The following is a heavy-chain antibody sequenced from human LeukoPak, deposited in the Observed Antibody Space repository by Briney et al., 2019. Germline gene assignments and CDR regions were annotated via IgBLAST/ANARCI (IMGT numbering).Heavy chain of an antibody. CDR2: IIPILGIA. Sequence: SVKVSCKASGGTFISYAISWVRQAPGQGLEWMGRIIPILGIANYAQKFQGRVTITADKSTSTAYMELSSLRSEDTAVYYCARGRIANSYGMDVWGQGTTVTVSS. V-gene: IGHV1-69*04. CDR1: GGTFISYA. D-gene: IGHD2-15*01. J-gene: IGHJ6*02. CDR3: ARGRIANSYGMDV.